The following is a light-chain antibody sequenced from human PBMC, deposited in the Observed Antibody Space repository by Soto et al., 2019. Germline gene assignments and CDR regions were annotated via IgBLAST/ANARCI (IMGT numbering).Light chain of an antibody. CDR2: DAS. CDR1: QDISNY. J-gene: IGKJ2*01. V-gene: IGKV1-33*01. CDR3: QQYDNLQYT. Sequence: DIQMTQSPSSLSASVGDRVTITCQASQDISNYLTWYQQKPGKAPKLLIYDASNLETGVPSRFSGSGSGTDFTFAISSLQPEDIATYYCQQYDNLQYTFGQGTKLV.